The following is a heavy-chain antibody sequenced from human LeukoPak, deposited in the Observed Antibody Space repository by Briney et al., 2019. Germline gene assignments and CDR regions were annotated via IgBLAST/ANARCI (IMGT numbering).Heavy chain of an antibody. CDR3: SIHSGGSYELIDY. Sequence: ATLKLSCKASGYTFTGSYMHWVRQPHGPGHELKGWINPNNGGTNYAQKFHARGTITRDTSTSTAYTLLSRLISDATAVDYSSIHSGGSYELIDYWGQGTLVTVSS. J-gene: IGHJ4*02. V-gene: IGHV1-2*02. D-gene: IGHD1-26*01. CDR1: GYTFTGSY. CDR2: INPNNGGT.